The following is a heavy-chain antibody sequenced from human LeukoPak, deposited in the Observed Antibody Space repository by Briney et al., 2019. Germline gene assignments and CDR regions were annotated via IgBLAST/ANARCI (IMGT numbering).Heavy chain of an antibody. J-gene: IGHJ3*02. D-gene: IGHD6-19*01. Sequence: PGGSLRLSCAASGFTFSSYWMHWVRQAPGKGLVWVSRINSDGSSTSYADSVKGRFTISRDNAKNTLYLQMNSLRAEDTAVYYCARGALGSSAWYLGPAFDIWGQGTMVTVSS. V-gene: IGHV3-74*01. CDR3: ARGALGSSAWYLGPAFDI. CDR1: GFTFSSYW. CDR2: INSDGSST.